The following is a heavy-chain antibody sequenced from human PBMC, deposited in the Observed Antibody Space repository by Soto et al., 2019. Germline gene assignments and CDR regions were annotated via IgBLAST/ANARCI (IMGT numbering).Heavy chain of an antibody. J-gene: IGHJ5*02. D-gene: IGHD3-22*01. CDR3: ARDSGYYDSSGYLDWFDP. V-gene: IGHV4-30-2*05. Sequence: SETLSLTCAVSGGSISSGGYSWSWIRQPPGKGLEWIGYIYHSGSTHYNPSLKSRVTISVDTSKNQFSLKLSSVTAADTAVYYCARDSGYYDSSGYLDWFDPWGQGTLVTVSS. CDR1: GGSISSGGYS. CDR2: IYHSGST.